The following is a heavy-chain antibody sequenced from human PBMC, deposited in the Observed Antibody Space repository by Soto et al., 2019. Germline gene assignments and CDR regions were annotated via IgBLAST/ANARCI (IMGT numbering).Heavy chain of an antibody. V-gene: IGHV3-30*18. CDR3: VKDSLGGMTPVFMPGPD. J-gene: IGHJ4*02. CDR2: ISNDVRNI. CDR1: GLTFSTYG. D-gene: IGHD2-2*01. Sequence: QPGGSLRLSCAASGLTFSTYGFHWVRQAPGKGLEWVAVISNDVRNIHYAESVKGRFTISRDNSKNTLYLQMNSLRPNDTAVYYCVKDSLGGMTPVFMPGPDWGQGTLVTVS.